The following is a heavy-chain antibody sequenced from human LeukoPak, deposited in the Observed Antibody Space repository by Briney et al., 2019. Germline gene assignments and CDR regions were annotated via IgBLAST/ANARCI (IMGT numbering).Heavy chain of an antibody. D-gene: IGHD3-10*01. J-gene: IGHJ4*02. V-gene: IGHV1-69*13. CDR2: IIPIFGTA. CDR1: GGTSSSYA. CDR3: ARDDPRGLKYGLPY. Sequence: GASVKVSCKASGGTSSSYAISWVRQAPGQGLEWMGGIIPIFGTANYAQKFQGRVTITADESTSTAYMELSSLRSEDTAVYYCARDDPRGLKYGLPYWGQGTLVTVSS.